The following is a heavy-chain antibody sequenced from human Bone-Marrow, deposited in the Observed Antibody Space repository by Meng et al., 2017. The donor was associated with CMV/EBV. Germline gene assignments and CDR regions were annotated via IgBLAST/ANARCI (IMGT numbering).Heavy chain of an antibody. CDR1: GFTFSSYN. CDR3: ARDTGHYYDFWSGYGQM. V-gene: IGHV3-48*04. D-gene: IGHD3-3*01. CDR2: ISSSSSSI. Sequence: GESLKISCAVSGFTFSSYNMNWVRQAPGKGLEWVSYISSSSSSIYYADSVKGRFTVSRDNAKNSLYLHMNSLRAEDTALYYCARDTGHYYDFWSGYGQMGGQGTLVTVSS. J-gene: IGHJ4*02.